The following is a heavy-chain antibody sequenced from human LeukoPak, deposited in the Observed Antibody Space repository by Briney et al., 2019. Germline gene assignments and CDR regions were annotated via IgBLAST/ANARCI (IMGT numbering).Heavy chain of an antibody. D-gene: IGHD6-19*01. Sequence: ASVKVSCKASGYTFTSYYMHWVRQAPGQGLEWMGIINPSGGSTSYAQKFQGRVTITRDTSTGTVYMELSSLRSEDTAVDYFSRGHSVAEPNDYWGQGTLVTVSS. V-gene: IGHV1-46*01. CDR2: INPSGGST. CDR1: GYTFTSYY. J-gene: IGHJ4*02. CDR3: SRGHSVAEPNDY.